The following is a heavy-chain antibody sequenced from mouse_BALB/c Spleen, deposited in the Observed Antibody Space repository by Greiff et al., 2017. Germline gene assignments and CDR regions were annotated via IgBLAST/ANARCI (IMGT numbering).Heavy chain of an antibody. V-gene: IGHV5-9-4*01. CDR3: AREDGHYFDY. CDR1: GFTFSSYA. J-gene: IGHJ2*01. Sequence: EVKVVESGGGLVKPGGSLKLSCAASGFTFSSYAMSWVRQSPEKRLEWVAEISSGGSYTYYPDTVTGRFTISRDNAKNTLYLEMSSLRSEDTAMYYCAREDGHYFDYWGQGTTLTVSS. CDR2: ISSGGSYT. D-gene: IGHD2-3*01.